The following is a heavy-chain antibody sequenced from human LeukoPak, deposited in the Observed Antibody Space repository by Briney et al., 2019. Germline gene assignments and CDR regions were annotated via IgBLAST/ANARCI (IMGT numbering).Heavy chain of an antibody. CDR1: GYTFTSYG. Sequence: ASVKVSCKASGYTFTSYGISWVRQAPGQGLDWVAWISAYNSNKNSAEKFQGRVTMTIDTSTSTAYMELRSLKSDDTAVYYCVRHIKPAGPWGGMDVWGQGTTVIVSS. J-gene: IGHJ6*02. D-gene: IGHD1-26*01. CDR3: VRHIKPAGPWGGMDV. CDR2: ISAYNSNK. V-gene: IGHV1-18*04.